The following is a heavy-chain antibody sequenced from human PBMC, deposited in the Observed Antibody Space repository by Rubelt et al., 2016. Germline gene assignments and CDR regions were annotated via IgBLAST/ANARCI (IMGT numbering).Heavy chain of an antibody. J-gene: IGHJ4*02. D-gene: IGHD1-26*01. CDR1: GYTLTELS. Sequence: QVQLVQSGAEVKKPGATVKVSCKVSGYTLTELSMHWVRQAPGKGLEWMGGFDPEDGETIYAQEFQGRVTMTEGTSTDTAYMELSSLRSEDTAVYYCATARLSWELADYWGQGTLVTVAS. V-gene: IGHV1-24*01. CDR2: FDPEDGET. CDR3: ATARLSWELADY.